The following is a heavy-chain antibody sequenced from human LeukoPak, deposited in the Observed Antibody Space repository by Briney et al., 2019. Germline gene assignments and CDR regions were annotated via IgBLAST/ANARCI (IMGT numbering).Heavy chain of an antibody. CDR3: ASTSSSWSPEKYYYYYYMDV. J-gene: IGHJ6*03. Sequence: GGSLRLSCAASGFTFSSYGMHWVRQAPGKGLEWVAVISYDGSNKYYADSVKGRFTISRDNSKNTLYLQMNSLRAEDTAVYYCASTSSSWSPEKYYYYYYMDVWGKGTTVTVSS. CDR2: ISYDGSNK. CDR1: GFTFSSYG. D-gene: IGHD6-13*01. V-gene: IGHV3-30*03.